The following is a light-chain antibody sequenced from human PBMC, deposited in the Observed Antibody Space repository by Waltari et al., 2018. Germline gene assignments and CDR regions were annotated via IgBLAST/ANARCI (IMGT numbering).Light chain of an antibody. V-gene: IGLV2-14*03. CDR3: ISYTSCISFV. CDR1: SNDIGNYKY. Sequence: QSALTQPASVSGSPGQSITISCTGTSNDIGNYKYVSWYQQNPGKAPKLMIYDVSNRLSGVSFLFSGSYSGITASLSISVLLAEDDSDYYCISYTSCISFVF. J-gene: IGLJ1*01. CDR2: DVS.